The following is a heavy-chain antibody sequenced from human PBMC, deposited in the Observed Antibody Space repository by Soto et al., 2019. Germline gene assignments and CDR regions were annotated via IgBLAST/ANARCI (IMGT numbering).Heavy chain of an antibody. D-gene: IGHD3-3*01. V-gene: IGHV3-73*01. Sequence: GGSLRLSCAASGFTFSSYGMHWVRQASGKGLEWVGRIRSKANSYATAYAASVKGRFTISRDDSKNTAYLQMNSLKTEDTAVYYCTRHYDFWSGPIDDAFDIWGQGTMVTVSS. CDR2: IRSKANSYAT. J-gene: IGHJ3*02. CDR1: GFTFSSYG. CDR3: TRHYDFWSGPIDDAFDI.